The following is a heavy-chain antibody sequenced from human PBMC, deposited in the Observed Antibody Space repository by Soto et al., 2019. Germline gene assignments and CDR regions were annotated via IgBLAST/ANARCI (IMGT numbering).Heavy chain of an antibody. Sequence: SETLSLTCTVSGGSISSGGYYWSWIRQHPGKCLEWIGYIYYSGSTYYNPSLKSRVTISVDTSKNQFSLKLSSVTAADTAVYYCARDTRYCSGGSCYPNWFDPWGQGTLVTVYS. CDR3: ARDTRYCSGGSCYPNWFDP. J-gene: IGHJ5*02. V-gene: IGHV4-31*03. CDR1: GGSISSGGYY. D-gene: IGHD2-15*01. CDR2: IYYSGST.